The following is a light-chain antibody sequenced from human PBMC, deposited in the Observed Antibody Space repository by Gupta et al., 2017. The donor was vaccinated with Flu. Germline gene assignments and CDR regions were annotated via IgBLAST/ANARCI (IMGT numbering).Light chain of an antibody. CDR2: EAS. CDR1: QSSDKW. Sequence: DIQVTQSPSTLSASVGDRVTISCRASQSSDKWLAWYQHKPGKVPKLLIYEASTLESGVPSRFSGSGFGTEFTLTIPSLQPDDFATYYCQQYKTYSRAFGQGTKVEIK. J-gene: IGKJ1*01. CDR3: QQYKTYSRA. V-gene: IGKV1-5*03.